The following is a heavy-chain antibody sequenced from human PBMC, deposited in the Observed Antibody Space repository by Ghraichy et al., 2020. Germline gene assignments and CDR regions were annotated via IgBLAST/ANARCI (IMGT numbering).Heavy chain of an antibody. J-gene: IGHJ3*02. CDR2: IRYDGSNK. CDR1: GFTFSSYG. Sequence: GGSLRLSCAASGFTFSSYGMHWVRQAPGKGLEWVAFIRYDGSNKYYADSVKGRFTISRDNSKNTLYLQMNSLRAEDTAVYYCAKDLAAAGTVYLAFDIWGQGTMVTVSS. V-gene: IGHV3-30*02. CDR3: AKDLAAAGTVYLAFDI. D-gene: IGHD6-13*01.